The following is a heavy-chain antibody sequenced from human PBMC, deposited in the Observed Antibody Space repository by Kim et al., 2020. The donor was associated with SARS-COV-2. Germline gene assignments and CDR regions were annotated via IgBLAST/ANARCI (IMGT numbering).Heavy chain of an antibody. CDR3: AMTYYYDSSGPYYFDY. D-gene: IGHD3-22*01. J-gene: IGHJ4*02. Sequence: KFQGRVTITRDTSASTAYMELSSLRSEDTAVYYCAMTYYYDSSGPYYFDYWGQGTLVTVSS. V-gene: IGHV1-3*01.